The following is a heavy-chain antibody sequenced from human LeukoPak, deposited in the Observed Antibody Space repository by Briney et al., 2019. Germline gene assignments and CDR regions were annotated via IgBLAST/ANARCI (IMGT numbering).Heavy chain of an antibody. V-gene: IGHV4-28*01. CDR1: GSSISNNAL. CDR3: ARMVSGSGTYYFDS. CDR2: IYHSGST. Sequence: ASETLSLTCAVSGSSISNNALWGWIRQPPGKGLAWIGYIYHSGSTYYNPSLKSRVTMSADTSKNQFSLKLTSVTAVDTAVYYCARMVSGSGTYYFDSWGQGTLVTVSS. J-gene: IGHJ4*02. D-gene: IGHD3-10*01.